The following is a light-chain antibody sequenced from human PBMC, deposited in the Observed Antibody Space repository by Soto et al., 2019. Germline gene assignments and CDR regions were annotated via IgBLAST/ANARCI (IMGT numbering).Light chain of an antibody. V-gene: IGLV2-14*03. J-gene: IGLJ1*01. Sequence: QSALTQPASLSGAPGQSINISCTGTSSDVGGYNYVSWYQQYPGKAPKVMIYDVSNRPSGVSNRFSGSKSGYTASLTISGLQAEDEADYYCSSYTSSSTLYVFGTGTKVTVL. CDR3: SSYTSSSTLYV. CDR2: DVS. CDR1: SSDVGGYNY.